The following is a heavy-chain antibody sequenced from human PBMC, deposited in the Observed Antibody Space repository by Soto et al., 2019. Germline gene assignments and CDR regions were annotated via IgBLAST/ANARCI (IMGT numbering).Heavy chain of an antibody. Sequence: GGSLRLSCAASGFTISRSWMSWVRQAPGKGLEFVTNIKEDGSVKNYMDSVKGRFTISRDNDKNLVYLEMNSLRAEDTAVYYCARDPGYSSFDYRGQGTLVTVSS. CDR1: GFTISRSW. CDR3: ARDPGYSSFDY. V-gene: IGHV3-7*01. CDR2: IKEDGSVK. D-gene: IGHD6-13*01. J-gene: IGHJ4*02.